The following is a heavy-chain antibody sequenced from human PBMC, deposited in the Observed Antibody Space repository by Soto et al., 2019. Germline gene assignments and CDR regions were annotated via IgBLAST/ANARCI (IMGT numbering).Heavy chain of an antibody. Sequence: EEQLLESGGDLVQPGGSLSLSCAASGFTFSNAWMSWVRQAPGNGLEWVGRIKSKTDGGTTDYAAPVKGRFTISRDDSKNTLYLQMNSLKTEDTAVYYCTTDAYGSGSYLEAYWGQGTLVTVSS. D-gene: IGHD3-10*01. J-gene: IGHJ4*02. CDR2: IKSKTDGGTT. V-gene: IGHV3-15*01. CDR3: TTDAYGSGSYLEAY. CDR1: GFTFSNAW.